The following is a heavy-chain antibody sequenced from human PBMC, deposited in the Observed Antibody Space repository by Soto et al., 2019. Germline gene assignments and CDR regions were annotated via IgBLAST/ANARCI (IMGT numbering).Heavy chain of an antibody. J-gene: IGHJ6*02. CDR3: ARAGTVVTHNVYYCYRMDV. Sequence: PGGSLRLSCAASGFTFSSYEMNWVRQAPGKGLGRVSYISSSVSTIYYAYSVKGRFTIPRGNAKTPLYLQMNRLRAEDTAVYYCARAGTVVTHNVYYCYRMDVWGQGTTVTVSS. V-gene: IGHV3-48*03. D-gene: IGHD2-15*01. CDR1: GFTFSSYE. CDR2: ISSSVSTI.